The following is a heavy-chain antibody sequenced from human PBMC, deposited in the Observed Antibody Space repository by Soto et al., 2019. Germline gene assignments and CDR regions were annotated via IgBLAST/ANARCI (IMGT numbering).Heavy chain of an antibody. V-gene: IGHV3-33*01. CDR3: ARDAVSVAVAALNYFDY. CDR2: IWYDGSNK. Sequence: GGSLRLSCAASGFTFSSYGMHWVRQAPGKGLEWVAVIWYDGSNKYYADSVKGRFTISRDNSKNTLYLQMNSLRAEDTAVYYCARDAVSVAVAALNYFDYWGQGTLVTVSS. D-gene: IGHD6-19*01. J-gene: IGHJ4*02. CDR1: GFTFSSYG.